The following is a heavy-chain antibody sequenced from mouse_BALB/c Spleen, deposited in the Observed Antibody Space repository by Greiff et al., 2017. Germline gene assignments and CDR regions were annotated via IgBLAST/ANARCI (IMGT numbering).Heavy chain of an antibody. CDR1: GFTFSSYT. D-gene: IGHD2-2*01. CDR2: ISNGGGST. J-gene: IGHJ4*01. Sequence: EVKLMESGGGLVQPGGSLKLSCAASGFTFSSYTMSWVRQTPEKRLEWVAYISNGGGSTYYPDTVKGRFTISRDNAKNTLYLQMSSLKSEDTAMYYCARREGGYDEDPYAMDYWGQGTSVTVSS. V-gene: IGHV5-12-2*01. CDR3: ARREGGYDEDPYAMDY.